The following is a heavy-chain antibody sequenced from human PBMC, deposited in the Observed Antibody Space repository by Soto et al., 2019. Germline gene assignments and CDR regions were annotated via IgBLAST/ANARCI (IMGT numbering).Heavy chain of an antibody. D-gene: IGHD4-4*01. J-gene: IGHJ4*02. V-gene: IGHV1-18*01. CDR2: ISAYNGNT. CDR1: GYTFSNYG. Sequence: GASVKVSCKASGYTFSNYGIIWVRQAPGQGLEWLGWISAYNGNTNFAQKLQGRVTMTTDTSTSTAYMELRSLRSDDTAVYYCARDRALTTQGTLLDFWGQGTLVTVSS. CDR3: ARDRALTTQGTLLDF.